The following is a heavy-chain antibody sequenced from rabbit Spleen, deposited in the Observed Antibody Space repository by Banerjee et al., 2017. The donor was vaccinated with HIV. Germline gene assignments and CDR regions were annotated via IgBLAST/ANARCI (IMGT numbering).Heavy chain of an antibody. CDR3: ARDTGSSFSSYGMDL. J-gene: IGHJ6*01. D-gene: IGHD8-1*01. CDR2: ILVSSEDT. CDR1: RFSFSSDYY. Sequence: QSLEESGGGLVQPGASLTLTCTVSRFSFSSDYYMCWVRQAPGKGLEWIACILVSSEDTYYTTWAKGRFTISKTSSTTVTLQMTSLTAADTATYFCARDTGSSFSSYGMDLWGPGTLVTVS. V-gene: IGHV1S40*01.